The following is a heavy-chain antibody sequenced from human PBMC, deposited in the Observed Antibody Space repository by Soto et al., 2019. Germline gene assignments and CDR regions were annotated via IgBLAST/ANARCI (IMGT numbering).Heavy chain of an antibody. CDR2: INHSGST. J-gene: IGHJ6*02. Sequence: SETLSLTCAVYGGSFSGYYWSWIRQPPGKGLEWIGEINHSGSTNYNPSLKSRVTISVDTSKNQFSLKLSSVTAADTAVYYCASRRYYYYGMDVWGQGTTVTVSS. CDR3: ASRRYYYYGMDV. CDR1: GGSFSGYY. V-gene: IGHV4-34*01.